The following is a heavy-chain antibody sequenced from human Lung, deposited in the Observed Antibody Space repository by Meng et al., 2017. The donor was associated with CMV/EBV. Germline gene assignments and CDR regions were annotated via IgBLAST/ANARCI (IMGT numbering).Heavy chain of an antibody. CDR1: GFSLNTYT. J-gene: IGHJ3*02. CDR2: ISYDGTYK. V-gene: IGHV3-30*09. D-gene: IGHD4-17*01. Sequence: GGSLRLXXAASGFSLNTYTVHWVRQAPGEGLEWMAVISYDGTYKYYGDSVKGRFDVSRDNSKRSVYLQMNSLRPEDTAVYYRGISRLHGDFTDAVHTWGQGXLVTVSS. CDR3: GISRLHGDFTDAVHT.